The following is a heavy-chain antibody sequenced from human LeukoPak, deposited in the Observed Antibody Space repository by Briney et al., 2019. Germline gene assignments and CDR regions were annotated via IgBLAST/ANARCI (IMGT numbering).Heavy chain of an antibody. V-gene: IGHV3-15*01. CDR3: TTERPYFDN. J-gene: IGHJ4*02. CDR2: VKSKTHGGTT. CDR1: GFTFSDAW. Sequence: SGGSLRLSCAASGFTFSDAWMSWVRQAPGKGLEWVGRVKSKTHGGTTAYAAPVKSGFTISRDDSKTTVYLQMNSLKSEDAAMYYCTTERPYFDNWGQGTLVTVSS.